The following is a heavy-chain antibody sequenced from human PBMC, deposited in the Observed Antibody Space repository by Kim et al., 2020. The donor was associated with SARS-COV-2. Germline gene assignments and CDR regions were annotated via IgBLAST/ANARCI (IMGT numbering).Heavy chain of an antibody. D-gene: IGHD3-16*01. CDR2: IRSKAYGGTT. J-gene: IGHJ4*02. CDR1: GFTFGDYA. V-gene: IGHV3-49*04. CDR3: TRALIAHSRGRD. Sequence: GGSLRLSCTASGFTFGDYAMSWVRQAPGKGLEWVGFIRSKAYGGTTEYAASVKGRFTISRDDSKSIAYLQMNSLKTEDTAVYYCTRALIAHSRGRDWGQGTLVTVSS.